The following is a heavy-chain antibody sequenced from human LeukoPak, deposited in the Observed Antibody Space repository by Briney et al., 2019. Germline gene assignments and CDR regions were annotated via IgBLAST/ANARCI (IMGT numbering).Heavy chain of an antibody. CDR3: ARVTEWLQFDC. D-gene: IGHD3-3*01. CDR1: GFTFSTYW. CDR2: IRSDGSST. Sequence: GGSLRLSCAASGFTFSTYWMHWVRQAPGKGLVWVSRIRSDGSSTSFADSVKGRFTISRDNAKNTLYLQMNSLRAEDTAVYYYARVTEWLQFDCWGQGTLVTVSS. J-gene: IGHJ4*02. V-gene: IGHV3-74*01.